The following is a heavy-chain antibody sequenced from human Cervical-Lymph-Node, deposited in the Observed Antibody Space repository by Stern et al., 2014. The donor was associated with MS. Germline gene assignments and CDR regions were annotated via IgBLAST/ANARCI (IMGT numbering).Heavy chain of an antibody. D-gene: IGHD3-10*01. CDR2: ISSDGNYK. V-gene: IGHV3-30*18. CDR1: GFTFSSYG. J-gene: IGHJ4*02. Sequence: QVQLVESGGGVVQPGRSLRLSCAASGFTFSSYGMHWVRQAPGKGLEWVAVISSDGNYKYYGDSVKGRFTVSRDNSENTMYLQMNSLRAEDTAVYYCAKDLTPHSYGSGSYPDYWGQGTLVTVSS. CDR3: AKDLTPHSYGSGSYPDY.